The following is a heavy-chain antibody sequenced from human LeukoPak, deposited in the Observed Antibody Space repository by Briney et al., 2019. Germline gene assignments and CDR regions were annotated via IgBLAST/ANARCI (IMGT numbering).Heavy chain of an antibody. CDR1: GGSISSGGYY. V-gene: IGHV4-31*03. CDR3: TRGAGWLIDY. D-gene: IGHD3-16*01. Sequence: SETLSLTCTVSGGSISSGGYYWSWIRQHPGKGLKWIGYIYYSGSTYYNPSLKSRVTISVDTSKEQFSLKVNSVTAADTAVYYCTRGAGWLIDYWGQGILVTVSS. J-gene: IGHJ4*02. CDR2: IYYSGST.